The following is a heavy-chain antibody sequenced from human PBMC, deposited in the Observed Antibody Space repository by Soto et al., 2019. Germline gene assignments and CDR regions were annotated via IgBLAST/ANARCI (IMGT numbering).Heavy chain of an antibody. D-gene: IGHD6-6*01. CDR3: ARGISSSSHRRIWFDP. J-gene: IGHJ5*02. CDR1: GGSISSYY. CDR2: IYYSGST. Sequence: PSETLSLTCTVSGGSISSYYWIWIRQPPGKGLEWIGYIYYSGSTNYNPSLKSRVTISVDTSKNQFSLKLSSVTAADTAVYYCARGISSSSHRRIWFDPWGQGTLVTVSS. V-gene: IGHV4-59*01.